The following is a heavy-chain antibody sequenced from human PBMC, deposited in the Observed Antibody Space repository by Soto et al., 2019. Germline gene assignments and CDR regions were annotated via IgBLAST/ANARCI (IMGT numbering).Heavy chain of an antibody. Sequence: QVQLQESGPGLVKPSQTLSLTCTVSGGSITSGAYYWSWIRQTPGKGLEWIGYIYFSGNTYYNPSLKSRVNILIDTSKNQFSLKLSSVTAADTAVYYCARDGRSGWGQDYWGHGALVTVSS. CDR3: ARDGRSGWGQDY. D-gene: IGHD7-27*01. J-gene: IGHJ4*01. CDR1: GGSITSGAYY. V-gene: IGHV4-30-4*08. CDR2: IYFSGNT.